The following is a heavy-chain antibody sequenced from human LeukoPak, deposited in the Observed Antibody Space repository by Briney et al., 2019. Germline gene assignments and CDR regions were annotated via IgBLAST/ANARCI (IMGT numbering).Heavy chain of an antibody. J-gene: IGHJ4*02. CDR3: ARNRKQWLIDY. CDR1: GGSISSYY. V-gene: IGHV4-59*01. Sequence: PSETLSLTCTVSGGSISSYYWSWIRQPPGKGLEWIGYIYYSGSTNYNPSLKSRVTISVDTSKNQFSLKLSSVTAADTAVYYCARNRKQWLIDYWGQGTLATVSS. D-gene: IGHD6-19*01. CDR2: IYYSGST.